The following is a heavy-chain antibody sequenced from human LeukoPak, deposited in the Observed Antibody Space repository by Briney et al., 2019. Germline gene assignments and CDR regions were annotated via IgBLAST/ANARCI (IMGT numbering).Heavy chain of an antibody. CDR2: ISYDGSNK. CDR1: GFTFSSYG. CDR3: AKAAEMATIWAGFDL. D-gene: IGHD5-24*01. J-gene: IGHJ2*01. Sequence: PGGSLRLSCAASGFTFSSYGMHWVRQAPGKGLEWVAVISYDGSNKYYADSVKGRFTISRDNSKNTLYLQMNSLRAEDTAVYYCAKAAEMATIWAGFDLWGRGTLVTVSS. V-gene: IGHV3-30*18.